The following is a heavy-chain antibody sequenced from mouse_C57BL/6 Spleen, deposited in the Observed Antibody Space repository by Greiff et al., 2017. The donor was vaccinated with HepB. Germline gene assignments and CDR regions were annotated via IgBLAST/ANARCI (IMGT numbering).Heavy chain of an antibody. J-gene: IGHJ2*01. Sequence: EVQLVESEGGLVQPGSSMKLSCTASGFTFSDYYMAWVRQVPEKGLEWVANINYDGSSTYYLDSLKSRFIISRDNAKNILYLQMSSLKSEDTATYYCARDGGDYDSYYFDYWGQGTTLTVSS. V-gene: IGHV5-16*01. CDR3: ARDGGDYDSYYFDY. CDR2: INYDGSST. D-gene: IGHD2-4*01. CDR1: GFTFSDYY.